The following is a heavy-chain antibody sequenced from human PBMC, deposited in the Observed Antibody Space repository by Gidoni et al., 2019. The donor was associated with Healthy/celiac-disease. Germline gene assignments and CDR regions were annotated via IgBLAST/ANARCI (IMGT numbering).Heavy chain of an antibody. D-gene: IGHD3-3*01. J-gene: IGHJ6*02. Sequence: QVQLVESWGVVVQPGRSLRLSCSASGFTFSSYGMHWVRQAPGKGLEWVAVIWDDGSNKYYADSVKGRFTISRDNSKNTLYLQMNSLRAEDTAVYYCARAYYDFWSGYSNYGMDVWGQGTTVTVSS. V-gene: IGHV3-33*01. CDR1: GFTFSSYG. CDR2: IWDDGSNK. CDR3: ARAYYDFWSGYSNYGMDV.